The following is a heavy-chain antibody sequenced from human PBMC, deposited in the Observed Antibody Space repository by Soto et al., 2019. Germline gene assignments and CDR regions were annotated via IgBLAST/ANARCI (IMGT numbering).Heavy chain of an antibody. D-gene: IGHD6-13*01. CDR3: AAQRGSSPPYYFDY. CDR1: GGTFSSYA. Sequence: SVKVSCKASGGTFSSYAISWVRQAPGQGLEWMGEIIPIFGTANYAQKFQGRVTITADESTSTAYMELSSLRSEDTAVYYCAAQRGSSPPYYFDYWGQGTLVTVSS. CDR2: IIPIFGTA. J-gene: IGHJ4*02. V-gene: IGHV1-69*13.